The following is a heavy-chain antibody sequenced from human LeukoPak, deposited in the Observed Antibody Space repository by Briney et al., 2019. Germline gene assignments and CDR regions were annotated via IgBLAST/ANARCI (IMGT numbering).Heavy chain of an antibody. D-gene: IGHD2-15*01. J-gene: IGHJ5*02. CDR1: GYTFTGYY. V-gene: IGHV1-2*02. CDR2: INPNSGGT. Sequence: GASVKVSCKASGYTFTGYYMHWVRQAPGQGLEWMGWINPNSGGTNYAQKFQGRVTMARDTSISTAYMELSRLRSDDTAVYYCARDRAVVVVAALGLDPWGQGTLVTVSS. CDR3: ARDRAVVVVAALGLDP.